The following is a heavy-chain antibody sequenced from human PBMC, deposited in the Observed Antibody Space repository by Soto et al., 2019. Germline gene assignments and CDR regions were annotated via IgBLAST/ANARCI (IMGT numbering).Heavy chain of an antibody. J-gene: IGHJ4*02. CDR1: VGAFTSNNW. D-gene: IGHD1-7*01. CDR2: IYRTGST. V-gene: IGHV4-4*02. Sequence: VSRTFGVSVGAFTSNNWWTWVRQPPGQGLEWIGEIYRTGSTNYNPSLKSRVTISLDKSENQFSLKVTSLTAADTAIYYCASRDPGTSVDYWGQGTLVTVSS. CDR3: ASRDPGTSVDY.